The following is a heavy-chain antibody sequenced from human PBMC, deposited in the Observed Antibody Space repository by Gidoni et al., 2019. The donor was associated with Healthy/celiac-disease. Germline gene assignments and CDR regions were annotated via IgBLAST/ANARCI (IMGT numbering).Heavy chain of an antibody. CDR2: IYSGGIT. Sequence: EVQLVETGGGLIQPGGSLRLSCAASGFTVSSNYMIWVRQAPGKGLEWFSVIYSGGITYYADSVKGRFTISRDNAKNTLYLQMNSLRAEDTAVYYCARDPLTVNGGYWGQGTLVTVSS. V-gene: IGHV3-53*02. CDR1: GFTVSSNY. J-gene: IGHJ4*02. D-gene: IGHD3-10*01. CDR3: ARDPLTVNGGY.